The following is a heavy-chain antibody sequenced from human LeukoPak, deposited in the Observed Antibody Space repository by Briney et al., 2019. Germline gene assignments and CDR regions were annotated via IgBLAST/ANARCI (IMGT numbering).Heavy chain of an antibody. V-gene: IGHV3-23*01. CDR1: GFTFSSYA. CDR2: ISGSGGST. Sequence: PGGSLRLSCAAPGFTFSSYAMSWVRQAPGKGLEWVSAISGSGGSTYYADSVKGRFTISRDNSKNTLYLQMSSLRAEDTAVYYCAKGLAVAGYWYFDLWGRGTLVTVSS. CDR3: AKGLAVAGYWYFDL. D-gene: IGHD6-19*01. J-gene: IGHJ2*01.